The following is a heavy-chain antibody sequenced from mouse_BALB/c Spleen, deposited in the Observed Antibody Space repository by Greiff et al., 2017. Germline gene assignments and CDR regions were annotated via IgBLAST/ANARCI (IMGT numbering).Heavy chain of an antibody. CDR1: GFTFSSYA. Sequence: EVQLVESGGGLVKPGGSLKLSCAASGFTFSSYAMSWVRQSPEKRLEWVAEISSGGSYTYYPDTVTGRFTISRDNAKNTLYLEMSSLRSEDTAMYYCARAIYYDYDGAMDYWGQGTSVTVSS. D-gene: IGHD2-4*01. J-gene: IGHJ4*01. CDR2: ISSGGSYT. V-gene: IGHV5-9-4*01. CDR3: ARAIYYDYDGAMDY.